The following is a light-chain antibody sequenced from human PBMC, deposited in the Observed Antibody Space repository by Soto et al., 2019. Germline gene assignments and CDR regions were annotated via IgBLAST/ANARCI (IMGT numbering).Light chain of an antibody. Sequence: DIQMTQSPSSLSASVGDRVTITCRASQGISNYLAWYQQKPGKLPKLLIYEASTLQSGVPSRFSGSGFGTDFTLTISSLQPEDVAVYCCQQFDGSLWTFGPGTKVEIK. J-gene: IGKJ1*01. CDR2: EAS. CDR1: QGISNY. V-gene: IGKV1-27*01. CDR3: QQFDGSLWT.